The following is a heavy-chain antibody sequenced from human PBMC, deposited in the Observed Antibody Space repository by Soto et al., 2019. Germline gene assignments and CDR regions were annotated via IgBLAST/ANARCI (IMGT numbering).Heavy chain of an antibody. J-gene: IGHJ4*02. CDR3: AKDEQSIMTFGVVTD. CDR2: ISYDERNK. Sequence: QPGGSLRLSCEASGFTFSSYGMHWVRQAAGKGLEWVAVISYDERNKDYADSVRGRFTISRDNSKNTLSLQMNSLRAEDTAVYYCAKDEQSIMTFGVVTDWGQGTLVTVSS. CDR1: GFTFSSYG. V-gene: IGHV3-30*18. D-gene: IGHD3-3*01.